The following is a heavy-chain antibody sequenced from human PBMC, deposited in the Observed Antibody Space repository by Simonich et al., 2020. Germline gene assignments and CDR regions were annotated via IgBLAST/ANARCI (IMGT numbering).Heavy chain of an antibody. J-gene: IGHJ4*02. CDR3: ARDRYCSSGSCYYFDY. CDR2: IWYDGSNK. Sequence: QVQLVESGGGVVQPGRSLRLSCAASGFTFSSYGMHWVRQAPGKGLEGVAVIWYDGSNKYYADSVKGRFTISRDNSKNTLYLQMNSLRAEDTAVYYCARDRYCSSGSCYYFDYWGQGTLVTVSS. CDR1: GFTFSSYG. D-gene: IGHD2-15*01. V-gene: IGHV3-33*01.